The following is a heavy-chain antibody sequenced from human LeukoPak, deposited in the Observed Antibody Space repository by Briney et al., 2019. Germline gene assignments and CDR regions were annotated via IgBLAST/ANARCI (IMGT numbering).Heavy chain of an antibody. V-gene: IGHV3-7*03. J-gene: IGHJ6*03. CDR2: IKQDGSEK. Sequence: GGSLRLSCAASGFIFSSYWMTWVRQAPGKGLEWVANIKQDGSEKYYMDSVKGRFTISRDNAKNSLYLQMNSLRAEDTAVYYCARSSGYYYMDVWGKGTTVTISS. CDR3: ARSSGYYYMDV. CDR1: GFIFSSYW.